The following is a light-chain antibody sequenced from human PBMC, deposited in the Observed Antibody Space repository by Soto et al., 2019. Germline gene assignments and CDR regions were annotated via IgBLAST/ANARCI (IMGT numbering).Light chain of an antibody. CDR3: QQAYDIPRT. CDR1: QSISKY. J-gene: IGKJ1*01. V-gene: IGKV1-39*01. Sequence: MTQSASSLSASVKDRVTLTCRATQSISKYLNWYQQKPGKAPNLLIYSTSTLQSGVPSRFSGSGSGTDFTLTINSLQPEDFATYYCQQAYDIPRTFGQGTKVDIK. CDR2: STS.